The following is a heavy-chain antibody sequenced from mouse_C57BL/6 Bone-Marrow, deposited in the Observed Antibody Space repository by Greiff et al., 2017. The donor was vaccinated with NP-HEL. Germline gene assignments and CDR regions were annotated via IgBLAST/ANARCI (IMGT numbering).Heavy chain of an antibody. V-gene: IGHV1-19*01. D-gene: IGHD1-1*01. CDR2: INPYNGGT. CDR3: ARGYGSSYPYYYAMDY. Sequence: EVQLQQSGPVLVKPGASVKMSCKASGYTFTDYYMNWVKQSHGKSLEWIGVINPYNGGTSYNQKFKGKATLTVDKSSSTAYMELNSLTSEDSAVYYCARGYGSSYPYYYAMDYWGQGTSVTVSS. J-gene: IGHJ4*01. CDR1: GYTFTDYY.